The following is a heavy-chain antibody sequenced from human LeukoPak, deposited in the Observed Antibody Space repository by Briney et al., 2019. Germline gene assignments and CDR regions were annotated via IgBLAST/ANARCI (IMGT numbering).Heavy chain of an antibody. J-gene: IGHJ4*02. Sequence: GGSLRLSCAASGFTFSSYVMNWVRQAPGKGLEWVSIISGSGGSTYYADSVKGRFTISRDNSKNTLHLQMNSLRAEDTAVYYCAKVKGWDLTGNYLFDYWGQGTLVTVSS. D-gene: IGHD3-9*01. V-gene: IGHV3-23*01. CDR2: ISGSGGST. CDR1: GFTFSSYV. CDR3: AKVKGWDLTGNYLFDY.